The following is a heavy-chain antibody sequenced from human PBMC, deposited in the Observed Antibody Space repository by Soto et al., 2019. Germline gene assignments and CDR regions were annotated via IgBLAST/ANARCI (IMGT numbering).Heavy chain of an antibody. V-gene: IGHV5-51*01. D-gene: IGHD3-22*01. CDR3: ERPAPQYDTNSFGY. CDR2: IYPGDSNT. CDR1: GYRFTTYW. Sequence: GESLKISCKGSGYRFTTYWIGWVRQMPGKGLEWMGLIYPGDSNTRFSPSFQGQVTISVDMSISTAYLQWSSLRVSDTAMYYCERPAPQYDTNSFGYWGQGTLVTVSS. J-gene: IGHJ4*02.